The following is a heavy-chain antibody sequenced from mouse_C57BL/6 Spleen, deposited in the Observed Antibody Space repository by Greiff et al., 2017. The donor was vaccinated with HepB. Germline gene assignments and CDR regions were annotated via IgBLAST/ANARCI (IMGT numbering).Heavy chain of an antibody. CDR3: VIQIGYGNLDY. CDR2: IRSKSNNYAT. V-gene: IGHV10-1*01. CDR1: GFSFNTYA. Sequence: EVNVVESGGGLVQPKGSLKLSCAASGFSFNTYAMNWVRQAPGKGLEWVARIRSKSNNYATYYADSVKDRFTISRDDSESMLYLQMNNLKTEDTAMYYCVIQIGYGNLDYWGQGTTLTVSS. D-gene: IGHD2-10*02. J-gene: IGHJ2*01.